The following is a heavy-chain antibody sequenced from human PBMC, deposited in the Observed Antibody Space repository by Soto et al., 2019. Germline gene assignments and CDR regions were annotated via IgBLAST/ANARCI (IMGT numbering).Heavy chain of an antibody. CDR1: GLTFSSYE. CDR2: ISSSGSTI. Sequence: EVQLVESGGGLVQPGGSLRLSCAASGLTFSSYEMNWVRQAPGKGLEWVSYISSSGSTIYYADSVKGRFTISRDNAKNSLYLQMNSLRAEDTAVYYCARLLRAIFGEVGNWFDPWGQGTLVTVSS. J-gene: IGHJ5*02. CDR3: ARLLRAIFGEVGNWFDP. D-gene: IGHD3-3*01. V-gene: IGHV3-48*03.